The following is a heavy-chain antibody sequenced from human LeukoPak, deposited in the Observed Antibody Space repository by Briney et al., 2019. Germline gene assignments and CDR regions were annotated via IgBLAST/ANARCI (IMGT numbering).Heavy chain of an antibody. CDR1: GGSISSSSYY. D-gene: IGHD6-19*01. CDR3: ARNPGSGWYYYYYYMDV. CDR2: IYYSGST. J-gene: IGHJ6*03. Sequence: PSETLSLTCTVSGGSISSSSYYWGWIRQPPGKGLEWIGSIYYSGSTYYNPSLKSRVTISVDTSKNQFSLKLSSVTAADTAVYYCARNPGSGWYYYYYYMDVWGKGTTVTVPS. V-gene: IGHV4-39*01.